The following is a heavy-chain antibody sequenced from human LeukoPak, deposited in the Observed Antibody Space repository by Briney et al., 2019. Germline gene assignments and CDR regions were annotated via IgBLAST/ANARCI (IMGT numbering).Heavy chain of an antibody. CDR3: ARELGYCSGGSCERNYYFDY. CDR2: INWNGGST. V-gene: IGHV3-20*04. Sequence: GGSLRLSCAASGFTFDDYGMSWVRQAPGKGLEWVSGINWNGGSTGYADSVRGRFTISRDNAKNSLYLQMNSLRAEDTALYYCARELGYCSGGSCERNYYFDYWGQGTLVTVSS. CDR1: GFTFDDYG. J-gene: IGHJ4*02. D-gene: IGHD2-15*01.